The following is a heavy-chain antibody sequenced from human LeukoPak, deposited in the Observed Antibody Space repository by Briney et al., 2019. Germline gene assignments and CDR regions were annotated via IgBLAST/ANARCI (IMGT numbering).Heavy chain of an antibody. CDR2: IHPSGNT. Sequence: PSETLSLTCTVSGDSISSYYWSWIRQPAGKGLEWIGRIHPSGNTNYNPSLKSRVTLSADTSKNQFSLKLSSVTAADTAVYYCARGITSWYYFDYWGQGSLVTVSS. J-gene: IGHJ4*02. V-gene: IGHV4-4*07. D-gene: IGHD1-14*01. CDR1: GDSISSYY. CDR3: ARGITSWYYFDY.